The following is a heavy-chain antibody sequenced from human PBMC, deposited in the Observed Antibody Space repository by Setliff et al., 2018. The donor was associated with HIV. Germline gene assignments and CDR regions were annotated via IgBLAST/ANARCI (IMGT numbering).Heavy chain of an antibody. CDR1: GGSINSTNFY. J-gene: IGHJ4*02. Sequence: SETLSLTCTVSGGSINSTNFYWAWIRQPPGKGLEWLGNVYYSGTTYVHPSLKSRVTISIDTSKNQLSLKLRSVTAADTAMYYCASWGAGGNSGFDYWGRGTLVTVSS. CDR2: VYYSGTT. CDR3: ASWGAGGNSGFDY. V-gene: IGHV4-39*07. D-gene: IGHD2-21*01.